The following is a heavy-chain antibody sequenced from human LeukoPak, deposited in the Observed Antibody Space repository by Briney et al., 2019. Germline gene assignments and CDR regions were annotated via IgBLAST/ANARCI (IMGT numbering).Heavy chain of an antibody. Sequence: SGGSLRLSCAASGFTFSNAWMSWVRQAPGKGLEWDSAISGSGGSTYYADSVKGRFTISRDNSKNTLYLQMNSLRAEDTAVYYCAKDYYDSSGSRIFDYWGQGTLVTVSS. V-gene: IGHV3-23*01. CDR3: AKDYYDSSGSRIFDY. J-gene: IGHJ4*02. D-gene: IGHD3-22*01. CDR2: ISGSGGST. CDR1: GFTFSNAW.